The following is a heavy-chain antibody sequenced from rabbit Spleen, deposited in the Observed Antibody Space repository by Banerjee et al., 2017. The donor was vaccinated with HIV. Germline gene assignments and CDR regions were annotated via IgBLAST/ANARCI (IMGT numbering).Heavy chain of an antibody. CDR3: ARDTSSSFSSYGMDL. J-gene: IGHJ6*01. CDR1: GLDLSNNYW. CDR2: IDVTKSGRT. V-gene: IGHV1S40*01. Sequence: QSLEESGGDLVKPEGSLTLTCKASGLDLSNNYWMCWVRQAPGKGLEWIACIDVTKSGRTYYTTWAKGRFTISETSSTTVTLQMTSLTAADTATYFCARDTSSSFSSYGMDLWGPGTLVTVS. D-gene: IGHD1-1*01.